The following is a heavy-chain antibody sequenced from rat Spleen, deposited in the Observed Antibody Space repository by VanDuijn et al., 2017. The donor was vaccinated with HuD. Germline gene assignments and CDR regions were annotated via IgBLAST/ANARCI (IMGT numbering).Heavy chain of an antibody. J-gene: IGHJ2*01. D-gene: IGHD4-6*01. CDR2: ISPSGGIT. Sequence: EVQLVESGGGLVQPGGSLKLSCVVSGFTFNSYDMAWVRQAPTRGLEWVASISPSGGITYYRDSVKVRFTVCRDNAKSTLYLQMDSLRSGDTATYDCARHWGYWGQGVMVTVSS. V-gene: IGHV5-25*01. CDR1: GFTFNSYD. CDR3: ARHWGY.